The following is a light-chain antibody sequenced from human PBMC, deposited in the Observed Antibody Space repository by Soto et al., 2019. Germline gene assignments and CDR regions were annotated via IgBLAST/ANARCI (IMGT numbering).Light chain of an antibody. J-gene: IGLJ3*02. V-gene: IGLV2-14*01. CDR2: DVS. CDR1: SSDVGGYNY. CDR3: SSYTSSSTLWV. Sequence: QSVLTQPASVSRSPGQSITISCTGTSSDVGGYNYVSWYQQHPGKAPKLMIYDVSNRPSGVSNRFSGSKSGNTASLTISGLQAEDEADYYCSSYTSSSTLWVFGGGTKLTVL.